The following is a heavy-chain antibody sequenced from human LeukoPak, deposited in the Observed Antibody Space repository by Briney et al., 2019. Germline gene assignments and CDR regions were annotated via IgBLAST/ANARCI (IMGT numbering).Heavy chain of an antibody. CDR2: ISSSSSTI. Sequence: GGSLRLSCAASGFTFSSYSMNWVRLAPGKGLEWVSYISSSSSTIYYADSVKGRFTISRDNAKNSLYLQMNSLRAEDTAVYYCARAVYDSSGYHYYYYMDVWGKGTTVTVSS. CDR1: GFTFSSYS. CDR3: ARAVYDSSGYHYYYYMDV. J-gene: IGHJ6*03. V-gene: IGHV3-48*04. D-gene: IGHD3-22*01.